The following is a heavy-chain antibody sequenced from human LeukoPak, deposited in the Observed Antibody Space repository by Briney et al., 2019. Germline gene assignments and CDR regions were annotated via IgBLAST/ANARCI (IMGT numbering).Heavy chain of an antibody. J-gene: IGHJ6*03. Sequence: SETLSLTCAISGGSVSDYYWSWIRQSPGKGLEWIGYIYHTGSTSYSPSLKSRVTISADTSQNQFSLKLSSVTAADTAVYYCARVRFRGYMDVWGKGTTVTVSS. V-gene: IGHV4-59*02. CDR3: ARVRFRGYMDV. D-gene: IGHD3-3*01. CDR2: IYHTGST. CDR1: GGSVSDYY.